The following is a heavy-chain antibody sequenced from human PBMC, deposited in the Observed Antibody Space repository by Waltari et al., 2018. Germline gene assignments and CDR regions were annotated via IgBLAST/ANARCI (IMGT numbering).Heavy chain of an antibody. V-gene: IGHV4-38-2*01. Sequence: QVQLQESGPGLVKPSETLSLTCAVSGYSISSGYYWGWIRQPPGKGLEWIGSIYHSGSTYYNPSLKSRVTISVDTSKNQFSLKLSSVTAADTAVYYCARLDYLPWGQGTLVTVSS. CDR1: GYSISSGYY. CDR3: ARLDYLP. D-gene: IGHD3-10*01. CDR2: IYHSGST. J-gene: IGHJ5*02.